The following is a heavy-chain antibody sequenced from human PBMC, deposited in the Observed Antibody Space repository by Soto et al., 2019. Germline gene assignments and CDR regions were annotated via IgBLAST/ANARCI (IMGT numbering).Heavy chain of an antibody. CDR1: GGTFSSYT. CDR2: IIPILGIA. CDR3: ARGYGDYEFDY. V-gene: IGHV1-69*02. Sequence: QVQLVQSGAEVKKPGSSVKVSCKASGGTFSSYTISWVRQAPGQGLEWMGRIIPILGIANYAQKFQGRVPITADKSTSTAYMELSSLRSEDTAVYYCARGYGDYEFDYWGQGTLVTVSS. J-gene: IGHJ4*02. D-gene: IGHD4-17*01.